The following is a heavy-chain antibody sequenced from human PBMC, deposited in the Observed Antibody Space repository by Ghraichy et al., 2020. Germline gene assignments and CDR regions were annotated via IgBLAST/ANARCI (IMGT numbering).Heavy chain of an antibody. CDR1: GGSFSGYY. CDR3: ARGSPDAFDI. V-gene: IGHV4-34*01. J-gene: IGHJ3*02. CDR2: INHSGST. Sequence: SQTLSLTCAVYGGSFSGYYWSWIRQPPGKGLEWIGEINHSGSTNYNPSLKSRVTISVDTSKNQFSLKLSSVTAADTAVYYCARGSPDAFDIWGQGTMVTVSS.